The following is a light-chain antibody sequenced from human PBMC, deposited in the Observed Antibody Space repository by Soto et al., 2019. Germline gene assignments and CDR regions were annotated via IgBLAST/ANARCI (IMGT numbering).Light chain of an antibody. CDR2: DNN. V-gene: IGLV1-51*01. Sequence: QSVLTQPPSVSAAPGQKVTISCSGSSSNIGNNYVSWYQQLPGTAPKLLIYDNNKRPSGITDRFSGSKSGTSATLGITGLQTGDEADYYCGTWDSSLSVGVFGGGTKVTVL. CDR3: GTWDSSLSVGV. J-gene: IGLJ2*01. CDR1: SSNIGNNY.